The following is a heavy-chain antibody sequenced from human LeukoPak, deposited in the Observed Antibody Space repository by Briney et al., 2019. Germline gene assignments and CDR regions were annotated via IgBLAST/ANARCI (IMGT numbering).Heavy chain of an antibody. J-gene: IGHJ4*02. V-gene: IGHV4-59*01. CDR3: ASCISGGSCYYFDY. CDR2: IYYSGST. D-gene: IGHD2-15*01. Sequence: SETLSLTCTVSGGSISSYYWSWIRQPPGKGLEWIGYIYYSGSTNYNPSLKSRVTISVDTSKNQFSLKLSSVTAADAAVYYCASCISGGSCYYFDYWGQGTLVTVSS. CDR1: GGSISSYY.